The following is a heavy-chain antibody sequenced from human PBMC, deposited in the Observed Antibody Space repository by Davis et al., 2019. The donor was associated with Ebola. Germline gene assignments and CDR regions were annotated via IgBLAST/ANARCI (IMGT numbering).Heavy chain of an antibody. CDR2: INQDGSEK. V-gene: IGHV3-7*01. J-gene: IGHJ4*02. CDR1: GFTFSSYW. Sequence: GESLKISCAASGFTFSSYWMNWVRQAPGKGLDWVANINQDGSEKYYVDSVKGRFTISRDNSKKSLFLQMNSLRVEDTAVYYCARGGQISDYWGQGTLVTVSS. CDR3: ARGGQISDY.